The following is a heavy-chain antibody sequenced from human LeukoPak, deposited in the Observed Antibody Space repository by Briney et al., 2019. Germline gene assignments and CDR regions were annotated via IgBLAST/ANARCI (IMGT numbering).Heavy chain of an antibody. CDR1: GYTFTSYG. CDR2: INPNSGGT. D-gene: IGHD3-22*01. V-gene: IGHV1-2*02. CDR3: AVVFRYYDSSGYPPFDY. J-gene: IGHJ4*02. Sequence: ASVKVSCKASGYTFTSYGISWVRQAPGQGLEWMGWINPNSGGTNYAQKFQGRVTMTRDTSISTAYMELSRLRSDDTAVYYCAVVFRYYDSSGYPPFDYWGQGTLVTVSS.